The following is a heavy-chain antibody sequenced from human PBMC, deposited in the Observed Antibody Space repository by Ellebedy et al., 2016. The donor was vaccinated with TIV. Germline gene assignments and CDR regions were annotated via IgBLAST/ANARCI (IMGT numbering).Heavy chain of an antibody. D-gene: IGHD3-10*01. Sequence: SETLSLXXAIYGGGSFSGYLWSWIRQPPGKGPGWDGDFKYSGRTNYNPSLKSRVTISIDTSKNQFSLKLSSVTAADTAVYYCARGRFGELIFDYWGQGMLVTVSS. CDR1: GGGSFSGYL. V-gene: IGHV4-34*01. CDR2: FKYSGRT. CDR3: ARGRFGELIFDY. J-gene: IGHJ4*02.